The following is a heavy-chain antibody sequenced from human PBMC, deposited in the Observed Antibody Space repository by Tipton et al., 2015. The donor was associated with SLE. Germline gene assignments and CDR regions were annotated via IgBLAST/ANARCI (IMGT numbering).Heavy chain of an antibody. CDR3: ARVAPSEVFDY. CDR2: VFPSGST. V-gene: IGHV4-61*02. J-gene: IGHJ4*02. CDR1: GDSISSGSHY. Sequence: TLSLTCTVSGDSISSGSHYWSWIRQPAGKGLEWVGRVFPSGSTNYNPSLKSRITISLDTSKNQFSLKLSSVTAADTAVYYCARVAPSEVFDYWGQGTLVTVSS.